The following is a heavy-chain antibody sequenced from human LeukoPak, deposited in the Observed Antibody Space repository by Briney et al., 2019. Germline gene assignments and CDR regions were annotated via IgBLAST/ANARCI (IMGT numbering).Heavy chain of an antibody. CDR3: ARGLHGPDY. V-gene: IGHV3-74*01. J-gene: IGHJ4*02. D-gene: IGHD5/OR15-5a*01. Sequence: PGGSLRLSCAASGFTFSSYWMEWVRQAPGKGLVWVSRIDSDGSNTNYADSVMGRFTVSRDNAKNTLYLQMSSLRAEDTAVYYCARGLHGPDYWGQGTLVTVSS. CDR2: IDSDGSNT. CDR1: GFTFSSYW.